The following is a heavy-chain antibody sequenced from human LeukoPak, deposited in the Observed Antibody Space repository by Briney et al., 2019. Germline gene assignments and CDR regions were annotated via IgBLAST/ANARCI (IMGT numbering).Heavy chain of an antibody. Sequence: GASVKVSCKASGYTFTGYYMHWVRQAPGQGLEWMGWINPNSGGTNYAQKFQGRVTMTRDTSISTAYMELSRLRSDDTAVYYCARGVYYVWESYRPPGDYWGQGTLVTVSS. V-gene: IGHV1-2*02. CDR2: INPNSGGT. CDR1: GYTFTGYY. CDR3: ARGVYYVWESYRPPGDY. J-gene: IGHJ4*02. D-gene: IGHD3-16*02.